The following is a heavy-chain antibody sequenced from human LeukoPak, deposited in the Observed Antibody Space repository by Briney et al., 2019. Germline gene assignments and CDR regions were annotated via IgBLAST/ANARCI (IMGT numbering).Heavy chain of an antibody. J-gene: IGHJ6*02. CDR2: IWYDGSNK. D-gene: IGHD6-19*01. CDR3: ARPKQSSFSSGWVYYYYGMDV. Sequence: GGSLRLSCAASGFTFSSYGMHWVRQAPGKGLEWVAVIWYDGSNKYYADSVKGRFTISRDNAKNSLYLQMNSPRAEDTAVYYCARPKQSSFSSGWVYYYYGMDVWGQGTTVTVSS. V-gene: IGHV3-33*01. CDR1: GFTFSSYG.